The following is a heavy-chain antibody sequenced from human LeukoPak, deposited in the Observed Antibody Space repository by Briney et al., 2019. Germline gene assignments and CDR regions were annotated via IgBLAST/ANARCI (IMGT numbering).Heavy chain of an antibody. CDR2: IYTSGST. J-gene: IGHJ6*02. CDR3: ARDPHAGVRGSGSYYLPLEYYGMDV. V-gene: IGHV4-4*07. Sequence: SETLSLTCAVYGGSFSGYYWSWIRQPAGKGLEWIGRIYTSGSTNYNPSLKSRVTMSVDTSKNQFSLKLSSVTAADTAVYYCARDPHAGVRGSGSYYLPLEYYGMDVWGQGTTVTVSS. CDR1: GGSFSGYY. D-gene: IGHD3-10*01.